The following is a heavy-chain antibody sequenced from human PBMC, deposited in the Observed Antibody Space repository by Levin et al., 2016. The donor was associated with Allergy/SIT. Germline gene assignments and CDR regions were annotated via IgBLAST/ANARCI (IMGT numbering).Heavy chain of an antibody. CDR2: ISAFNGNT. CDR3: ARFFTLVDFDY. V-gene: IGHV1-18*01. CDR1: GGTFNTYT. J-gene: IGHJ4*02. Sequence: ASVKVSCKASGGTFNTYTINWVRQAPGQGLEWMGWISAFNGNTEYAQKFQGRVTMTTDTSTSTASMELRSLGSDDTAIYYCARFFTLVDFDYWGQGTLVTVSS. D-gene: IGHD2-8*02.